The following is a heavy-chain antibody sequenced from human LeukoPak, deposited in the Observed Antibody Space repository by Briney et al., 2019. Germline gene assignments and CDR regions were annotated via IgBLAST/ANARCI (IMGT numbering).Heavy chain of an antibody. CDR1: GFTFNNSA. J-gene: IGHJ3*01. CDR3: ARCTASCYANAFDV. Sequence: GGSLRLSCATSGFTFNNSAMSWVRRAPGKGLEWVSAINGGGDATEYADSVKGRFTISRDNSKNTLYLQMNSLRPDDTAVYYCARCTASCYANAFDVWGQGTLLTVSS. CDR2: INGGGDAT. D-gene: IGHD2-2*01. V-gene: IGHV3-23*01.